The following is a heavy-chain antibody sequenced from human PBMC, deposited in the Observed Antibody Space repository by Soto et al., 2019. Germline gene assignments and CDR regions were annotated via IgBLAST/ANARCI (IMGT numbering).Heavy chain of an antibody. J-gene: IGHJ4*02. CDR1: GLSFNSYP. CDR2: VEEDGSDK. CDR3: MTASKGY. Sequence: GGPLRLSCAASGLSFNSYPISWVRQAPGKGLEWLACVEEDGSDKYYVDSVKGRFTISRDNAKSSVYLQMHRLRAEDTAVYYCMTASKGYWGQGTPATVSS. V-gene: IGHV3-7*01.